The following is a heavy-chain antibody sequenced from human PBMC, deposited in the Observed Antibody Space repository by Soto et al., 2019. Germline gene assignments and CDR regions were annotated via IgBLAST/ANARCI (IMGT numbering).Heavy chain of an antibody. CDR2: ISPFNGQT. V-gene: IGHV1-18*01. D-gene: IGHD6-19*01. CDR1: GYTFDRYY. Sequence: QVQLVQSGPEVRKPGASVKVSCKASGYTFDRYYITWMRQAPGRGPEWVGWISPFNGQTNYAQKFKGRVIMTTDTSTSTSYLELGSLRSDDTAVYYCGRESSGSGWSFDFWGQGSLVTVSS. CDR3: GRESSGSGWSFDF. J-gene: IGHJ4*02.